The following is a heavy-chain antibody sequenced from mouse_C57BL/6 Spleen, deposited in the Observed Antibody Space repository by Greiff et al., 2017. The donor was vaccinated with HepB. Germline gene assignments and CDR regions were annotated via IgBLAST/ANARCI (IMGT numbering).Heavy chain of an antibody. CDR1: GYTFTSYG. D-gene: IGHD4-1*02. CDR2: IYPRSGNT. Sequence: QVHVKQSGAELARPGASVKLSCKASGYTFTSYGISWVKQRTGQGLEWIGEIYPRSGNTYYNEKFKGKATLTADKSSSTAYMELRSLTSEDSAVYFCAVNWERAWFAYWGQGTLVTVSA. J-gene: IGHJ3*01. CDR3: AVNWERAWFAY. V-gene: IGHV1-81*01.